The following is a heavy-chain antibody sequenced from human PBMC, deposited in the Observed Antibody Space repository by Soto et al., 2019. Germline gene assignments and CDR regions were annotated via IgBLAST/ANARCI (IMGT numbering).Heavy chain of an antibody. CDR3: AKDDSSLAPRKWFGELLLP. CDR2: ISGSGGST. CDR1: GFTFSSYA. V-gene: IGHV3-23*01. Sequence: HPGGSLRLSCAASGFTFSSYAVSWVRQAPGKGLEWVSAISGSGGSTYYADSVKGRFTISRDNSKNTLYLQMNSLRAEDTAVYYCAKDDSSLAPRKWFGELLLPWGQGTLVTVSS. J-gene: IGHJ5*02. D-gene: IGHD3-10*01.